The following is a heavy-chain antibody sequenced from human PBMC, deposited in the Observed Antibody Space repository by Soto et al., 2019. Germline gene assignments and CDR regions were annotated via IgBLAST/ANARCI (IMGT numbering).Heavy chain of an antibody. CDR3: ARDLSEMATMPWFDP. D-gene: IGHD5-12*01. Sequence: ASVKVSCKASGGTFSSYAISWVRQAPGQGLEWMGGVIPTFGTANYAQKFQGRVTITADESTSTAYMELSSLRSEDTAVYYCARDLSEMATMPWFDPWGQGTLVTVSS. CDR1: GGTFSSYA. J-gene: IGHJ5*02. CDR2: VIPTFGTA. V-gene: IGHV1-69*13.